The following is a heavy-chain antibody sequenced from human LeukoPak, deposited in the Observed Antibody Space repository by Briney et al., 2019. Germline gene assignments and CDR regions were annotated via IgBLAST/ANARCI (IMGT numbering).Heavy chain of an antibody. CDR2: IYYSGGT. Sequence: PSETLSLTCTVSGGSISSYYWSWIRQPPGKGLEWIGYIYYSGGTNYNPSLKSRVTISVDTSKNQFSLKLSSVTAADTAVYYCARGVVVPAAKSLNWFDPWGQGTLVTVSS. V-gene: IGHV4-59*01. J-gene: IGHJ5*02. CDR3: ARGVVVPAAKSLNWFDP. D-gene: IGHD2-2*01. CDR1: GGSISSYY.